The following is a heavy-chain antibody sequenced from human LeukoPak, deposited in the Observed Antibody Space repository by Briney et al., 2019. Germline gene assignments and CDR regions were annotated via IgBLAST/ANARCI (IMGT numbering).Heavy chain of an antibody. CDR2: FDPEDGET. CDR3: ATAVYYDFWSGLSL. V-gene: IGHV1-24*01. CDR1: GYTLTELS. Sequence: GASVKVSCKVPGYTLTELSMHWVRQAPGKGLEWMGGFDPEDGETIYAQKFQGRVTMTEDTSTDTAYMELSSLRSEDTAVYYCATAVYYDFWSGLSLWGQGTLVTVSS. D-gene: IGHD3-3*01. J-gene: IGHJ4*02.